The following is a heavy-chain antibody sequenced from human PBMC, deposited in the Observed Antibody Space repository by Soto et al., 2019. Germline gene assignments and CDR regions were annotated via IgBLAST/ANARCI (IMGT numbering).Heavy chain of an antibody. Sequence: QVQLQESCPGLVKPSETLSLTCTVSGGSISSSNYYWGWIRQPPGMGLEWIGAFDYSGRTDYNPSLKSRVIISEDMSKNQVSLRLSSVTAADTAVYYCARRPYYYSMDVWGQGTTVTVSS. CDR3: ARRPYYYSMDV. V-gene: IGHV4-39*01. CDR2: FDYSGRT. CDR1: GGSISSSNYY. J-gene: IGHJ6*02.